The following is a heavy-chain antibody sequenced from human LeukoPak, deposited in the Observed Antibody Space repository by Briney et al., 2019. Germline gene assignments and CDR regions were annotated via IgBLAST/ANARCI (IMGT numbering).Heavy chain of an antibody. D-gene: IGHD3-3*01. Sequence: PGGSLRLSCAASGFTFNNYGMHWVRQAPGKGLEWVAVISYDGSNKYYADSVKGRFTISRDNSKNTLYLQMNSLRAEDTAVYYCARDYLGPGFWSGFSKYYYYYGMDVWGQGTTVTVSS. V-gene: IGHV3-30*19. CDR1: GFTFNNYG. J-gene: IGHJ6*02. CDR2: ISYDGSNK. CDR3: ARDYLGPGFWSGFSKYYYYYGMDV.